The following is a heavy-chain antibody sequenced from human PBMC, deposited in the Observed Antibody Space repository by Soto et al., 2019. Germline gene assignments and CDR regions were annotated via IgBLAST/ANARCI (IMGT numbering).Heavy chain of an antibody. CDR3: AIVPAAIAVLGWFDP. CDR1: GYSFTSYW. CDR2: IGPSDSYT. J-gene: IGHJ5*02. D-gene: IGHD2-2*01. Sequence: PGESLKISCKGSGYSFTSYWISWVRQMPGKGLEWMGRIGPSDSYTNYSPSFQGHVTISADKSISTAYLQWSSLKASDTAMYYCAIVPAAIAVLGWFDPWGQGTLVTVSS. V-gene: IGHV5-10-1*01.